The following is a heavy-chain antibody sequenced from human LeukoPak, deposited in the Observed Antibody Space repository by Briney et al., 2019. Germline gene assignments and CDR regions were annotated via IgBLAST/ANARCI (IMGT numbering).Heavy chain of an antibody. J-gene: IGHJ6*03. Sequence: DPSETPSLTCTVSGGSISSHYWSWIRQPPGKGLEWIGYIYYSGSTNYNPSLKSRVTISVDTSKNQFSLKLSSVTAADTAVYYCARCFYYYYMDVWGKGTTVTVSS. CDR1: GGSISSHY. V-gene: IGHV4-59*11. CDR2: IYYSGST. CDR3: ARCFYYYYMDV.